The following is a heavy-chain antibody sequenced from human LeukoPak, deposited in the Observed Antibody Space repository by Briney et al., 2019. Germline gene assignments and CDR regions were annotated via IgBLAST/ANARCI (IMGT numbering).Heavy chain of an antibody. CDR3: AAGGSGSYIDY. J-gene: IGHJ4*02. Sequence: SETLSLTCAVYGGSFSGYYWSWIRQPPGKGLEWIGEINHSGSTNYNPSLKSRVTISVDTSKNQFSLKLSSVTAADTAVYYCAAGGSGSYIDYWGQGTLVTVSS. CDR2: INHSGST. V-gene: IGHV4-34*01. CDR1: GGSFSGYY. D-gene: IGHD1-26*01.